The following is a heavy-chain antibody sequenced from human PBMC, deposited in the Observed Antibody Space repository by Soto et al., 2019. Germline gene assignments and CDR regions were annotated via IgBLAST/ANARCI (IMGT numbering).Heavy chain of an antibody. Sequence: SETLSLTCAVSGGSISSSNWWSWVRQPPGKGLEWIGEIYHSGSTNYNPSLKSRVTISVDKSKNQFSLKLSSVTAADTAVYYCARSSSSSVGHWFDPWGQGTLVTVSS. CDR3: ARSSSSSVGHWFDP. V-gene: IGHV4-4*02. CDR2: IYHSGST. CDR1: GGSISSSNW. D-gene: IGHD6-6*01. J-gene: IGHJ5*02.